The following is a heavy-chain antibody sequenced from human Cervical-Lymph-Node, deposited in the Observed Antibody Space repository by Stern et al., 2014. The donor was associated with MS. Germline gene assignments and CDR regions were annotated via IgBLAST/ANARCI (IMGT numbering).Heavy chain of an antibody. V-gene: IGHV4-61*02. D-gene: IGHD3-9*01. CDR1: GGSISSGNYY. J-gene: IGHJ3*02. CDR3: ARGNYDVLTDNGGHGFDI. CDR2: IYSSGST. Sequence: QVQLQESGPGLVKPSQTLSLTCTVSGGSISSGNYYWSWIRQPAGEGLEWIGRIYSSGSTQYNPPPKSPVTISADTSPNQFSLRLSSVTAADTAVYYCARGNYDVLTDNGGHGFDIWGQGTMVTVSS.